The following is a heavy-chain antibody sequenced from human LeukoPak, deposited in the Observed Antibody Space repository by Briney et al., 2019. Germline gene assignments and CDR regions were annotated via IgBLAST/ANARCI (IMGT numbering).Heavy chain of an antibody. J-gene: IGHJ4*02. D-gene: IGHD1-1*01. CDR3: ARDNDHGAYY. CDR1: GGSISSGGYY. Sequence: ASETLSLTCTVSGGSISSGGYYWSWIRQHPGKGLEWIGYIYYSGSTYYNPSLKSRVTISVDTSKNQFSLKLSSVTAADTAVYYCARDNDHGAYYWGQGTLVTVSS. V-gene: IGHV4-31*03. CDR2: IYYSGST.